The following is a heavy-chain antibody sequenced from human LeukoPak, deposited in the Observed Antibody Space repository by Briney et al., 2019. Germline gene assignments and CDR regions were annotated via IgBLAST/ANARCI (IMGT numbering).Heavy chain of an antibody. V-gene: IGHV3-23*01. CDR1: GFTFSRYA. CDR2: IYGTGGNT. CDR3: AKDSSVPYGITN. J-gene: IGHJ4*02. D-gene: IGHD4-17*01. Sequence: PGGSLRLSCVASGFTFSRYAMRWVRQAPGKGLEWVSPIYGTGGNTYYADSVKGRFTISRDNSKNTLFLKMNSLRAEDTAVYSCAKDSSVPYGITNWGQGTLVTVS.